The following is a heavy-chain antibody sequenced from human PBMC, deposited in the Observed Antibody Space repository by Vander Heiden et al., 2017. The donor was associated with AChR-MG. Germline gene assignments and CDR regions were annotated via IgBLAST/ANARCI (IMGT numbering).Heavy chain of an antibody. Sequence: EVQLLESGGGLVQPGGSLRLSCAASGFTFSSYAVGWVRQAAGKGLGRVSAISGSGGSTYYADSVKGRFTISRDNSKNTLYLRMNSLRAEDTAVYYCAKGGGGGSCYSHWGQGTLVTVSS. CDR1: GFTFSSYA. V-gene: IGHV3-23*01. J-gene: IGHJ4*02. CDR2: ISGSGGST. D-gene: IGHD2-15*01. CDR3: AKGGGGGSCYSH.